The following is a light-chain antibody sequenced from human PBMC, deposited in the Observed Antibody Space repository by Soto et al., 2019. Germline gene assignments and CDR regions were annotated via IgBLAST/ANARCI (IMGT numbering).Light chain of an antibody. CDR2: DAS. Sequence: DIQMTQSPSSVSASVGDRVTITCRASQGIGSWLAWYQQKPGKAPNLLIYDASKLHSGVPSRFSGSGSGTDFSLTISSLQPEDFAVYYCQQRSTWPPFSFGPGTKVDIK. J-gene: IGKJ3*01. CDR1: QGIGSW. V-gene: IGKV1-12*01. CDR3: QQRSTWPPFS.